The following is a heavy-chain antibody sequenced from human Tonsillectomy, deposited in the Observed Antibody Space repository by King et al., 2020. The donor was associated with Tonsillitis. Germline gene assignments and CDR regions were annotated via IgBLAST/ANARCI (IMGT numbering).Heavy chain of an antibody. CDR2: IKQYGSEK. CDR3: ARRRGSNAFDI. CDR1: GFTYSRYC. J-gene: IGHJ3*02. D-gene: IGHD6-6*01. Sequence: EVQLVESGGGLVQPGGSLRLSCAASGFTYSRYCMSWVRQAPGKGLEWVANIKQYGSEKYYVDSVKGRFTISRDNAKHSLYLQMNSLRAEDTAVYYCARRRGSNAFDIWGQGTMVTVSS. V-gene: IGHV3-7*01.